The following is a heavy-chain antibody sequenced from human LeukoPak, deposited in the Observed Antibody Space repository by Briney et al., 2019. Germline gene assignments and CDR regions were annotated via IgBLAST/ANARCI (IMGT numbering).Heavy chain of an antibody. Sequence: PSETLSLPCTVSGGSISSYYWSWIRQPPGKGLEWIGYIYYSGGTDYNPSLKSRVTISVDTSKNQFSLKLSSVTAADTAVYFCARGPYSYDSSGAFDIWGQGTMVTVSS. J-gene: IGHJ3*02. CDR2: IYYSGGT. CDR3: ARGPYSYDSSGAFDI. CDR1: GGSISSYY. D-gene: IGHD3-22*01. V-gene: IGHV4-59*08.